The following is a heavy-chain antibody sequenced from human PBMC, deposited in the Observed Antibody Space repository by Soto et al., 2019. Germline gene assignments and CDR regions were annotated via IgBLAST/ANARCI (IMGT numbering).Heavy chain of an antibody. Sequence: PGGSLRLSCAASGFTFSSYAMSWVRQAPGKGLGWVSAISGSGGSTYYADSVKGRFTISRDNSKNTLYLQMNSLRAEDTAVYYCAKAHRYSSGWSYQGSFDYWGQGTLVTVSS. CDR1: GFTFSSYA. CDR3: AKAHRYSSGWSYQGSFDY. CDR2: ISGSGGST. V-gene: IGHV3-23*01. D-gene: IGHD6-19*01. J-gene: IGHJ4*02.